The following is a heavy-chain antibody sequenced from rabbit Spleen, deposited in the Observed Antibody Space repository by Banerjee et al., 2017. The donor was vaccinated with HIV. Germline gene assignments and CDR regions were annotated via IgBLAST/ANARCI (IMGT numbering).Heavy chain of an antibody. V-gene: IGHV1S45*01. CDR3: ARDTGSSFSSYGMDL. D-gene: IGHD8-1*01. Sequence: QEQLVESGGGLVKPGASLTLTCTASGFSFSSSYYMYWVRQAPGKGLEWISCIAGGSSAFTYSATWAKGRFTISKTSSTTVTLQMTSLTVADTATYFCARDTGSSFSSYGMDLWGPGTLVTVS. J-gene: IGHJ6*01. CDR2: IAGGSSAFT. CDR1: GFSFSSSYY.